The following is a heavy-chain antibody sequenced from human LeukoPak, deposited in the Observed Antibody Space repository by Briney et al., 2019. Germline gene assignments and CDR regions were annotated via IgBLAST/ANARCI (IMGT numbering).Heavy chain of an antibody. D-gene: IGHD4-17*01. Sequence: GGSLRLSCAASGFTFSSYGMHWVRQAPGKGLEWVAFIRYDGSNKYYADSVKGRFTISRDNSKNTLYLQMNSLRAEDTAVYYCAGEAVSRDYGDFPYFDYWGQGTLVTVSS. J-gene: IGHJ4*02. V-gene: IGHV3-30*02. CDR1: GFTFSSYG. CDR2: IRYDGSNK. CDR3: AGEAVSRDYGDFPYFDY.